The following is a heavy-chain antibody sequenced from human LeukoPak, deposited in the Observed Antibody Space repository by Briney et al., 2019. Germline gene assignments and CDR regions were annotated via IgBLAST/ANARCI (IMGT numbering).Heavy chain of an antibody. CDR2: IYSGGST. CDR1: GFTFGDYA. CDR3: AKDPSYYGSTSNNDY. V-gene: IGHV3-23*03. Sequence: GGSLRLSCTASGFTFGDYAMSWVRQAPGKGLEWVSVIYSGGSTYYADSVKGRFTISRDNSKNTLYLQMNSLRAEDTAVYYCAKDPSYYGSTSNNDYWGQGTLVTVSS. D-gene: IGHD3-10*01. J-gene: IGHJ4*02.